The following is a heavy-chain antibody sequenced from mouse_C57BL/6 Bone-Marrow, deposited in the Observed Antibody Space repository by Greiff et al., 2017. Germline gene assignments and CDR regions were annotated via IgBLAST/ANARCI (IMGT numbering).Heavy chain of an antibody. CDR1: GYTFTSYW. CDR2: IYPGSGST. D-gene: IGHD1-1*01. J-gene: IGHJ3*01. CDR3: ARRDYEGTWFAY. Sequence: VQLQQPGAELVKPGASVKMSCKASGYTFTSYWLTWVKQRPGQGLEWIGYIYPGSGSTNYNEKFKSKATLTVATSSSTAYMQLSSLTSEDSAVYYCARRDYEGTWFAYWGQGTLVTVSA. V-gene: IGHV1-55*01.